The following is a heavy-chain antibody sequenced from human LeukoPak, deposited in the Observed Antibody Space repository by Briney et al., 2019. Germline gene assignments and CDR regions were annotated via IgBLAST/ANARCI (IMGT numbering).Heavy chain of an antibody. D-gene: IGHD6-13*01. Sequence: GGSLRLSCAASGFRFSDYGMHWVRQVPGKGLEWVAFIRYDESDKYYADSVKGRFTISRDNSKNTLTLHMNSLRIEDTSIYFCAKGAWAADGPMGNNFASWGQGTLVTVSS. V-gene: IGHV3-30*02. CDR3: AKGAWAADGPMGNNFAS. CDR1: GFRFSDYG. J-gene: IGHJ4*02. CDR2: IRYDESDK.